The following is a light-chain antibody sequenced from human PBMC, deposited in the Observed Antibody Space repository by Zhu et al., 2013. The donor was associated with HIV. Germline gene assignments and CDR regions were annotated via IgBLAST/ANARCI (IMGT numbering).Light chain of an antibody. J-gene: IGKJ4*01. CDR1: QSVSTKS. CDR2: GAF. Sequence: EILLAQSPDTLSLSPGETATLSCRASQSVSTKSVAWYQQKPGQAPRLLIYGAFTRATGTPDRFSGSGSETDFTLSISRLDPEDFAVYYCQQNDSSSLTFGGGTKVEI. CDR3: QQNDSSSLT. V-gene: IGKV3-20*01.